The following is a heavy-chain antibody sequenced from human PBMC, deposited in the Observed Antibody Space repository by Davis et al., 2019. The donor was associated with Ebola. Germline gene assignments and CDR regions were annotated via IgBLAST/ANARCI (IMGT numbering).Heavy chain of an antibody. CDR1: GDSMTSRGYF. Sequence: SETLSLTCSVSGDSMTSRGYFWCWLRQPPGKNLEYIGSIYSSGSAYYNPSLKSRVTMSVDTSKKQFSLWLTSVTAADTAIYYCARRYIDPAKEDWFDPWGQGILVTVSS. J-gene: IGHJ5*02. CDR2: IYSSGSA. D-gene: IGHD3-9*01. V-gene: IGHV4-39*01. CDR3: ARRYIDPAKEDWFDP.